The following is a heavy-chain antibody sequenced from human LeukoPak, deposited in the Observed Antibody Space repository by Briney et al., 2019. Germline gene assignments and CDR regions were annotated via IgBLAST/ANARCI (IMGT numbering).Heavy chain of an antibody. V-gene: IGHV3-33*08. CDR3: ARDLSAAFDF. D-gene: IGHD6-19*01. CDR2: LVYDARS. CDR1: GFTFSSYA. J-gene: IGHJ4*02. Sequence: PGGSLRLSCAASGFTFSSYATHWVRQAPGKGLEWVARLVYDARSDYANSVKGRFSISRDDSKNTLFLDMSNLRVEDTALYYCARDLSAAFDFWGQGVLVTVSS.